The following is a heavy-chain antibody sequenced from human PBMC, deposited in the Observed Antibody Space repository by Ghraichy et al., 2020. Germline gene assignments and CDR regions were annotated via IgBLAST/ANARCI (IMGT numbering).Heavy chain of an antibody. CDR2: IYYSGST. D-gene: IGHD4-17*01. Sequence: SETLSLTCTVSGGSISSYYWSWIRQPPGKGLEWIGYIYYSGSTNYNPSLKSRVTISVDTSKNQFSLKLSSVTAADTAVYYCARYGDYEAFDYWGQGTLVTVSS. CDR1: GGSISSYY. CDR3: ARYGDYEAFDY. J-gene: IGHJ4*02. V-gene: IGHV4-59*01.